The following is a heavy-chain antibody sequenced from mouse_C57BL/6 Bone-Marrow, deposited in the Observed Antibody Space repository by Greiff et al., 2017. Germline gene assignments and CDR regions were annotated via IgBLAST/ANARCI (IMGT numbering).Heavy chain of an antibody. V-gene: IGHV1-69*01. CDR1: GYTFTSYW. D-gene: IGHD1-1*01. CDR2: IDPSDSYT. CDR3: ARAVIYYYGRGFAY. Sequence: QVQLQQPGAELVMPGASVKLSCKASGYTFTSYWMHWVKQRPGQGLEWIGEIDPSDSYTNYNQKFKGKSTLTVDKSSRTAYMPLSSLTSEDSAVYYCARAVIYYYGRGFAYWGQGTLVTVSA. J-gene: IGHJ3*01.